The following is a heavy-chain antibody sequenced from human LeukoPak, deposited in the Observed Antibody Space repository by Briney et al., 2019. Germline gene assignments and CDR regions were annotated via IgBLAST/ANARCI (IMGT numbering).Heavy chain of an antibody. CDR3: AREGTYYDILTGYDAFDI. V-gene: IGHV3-74*01. Sequence: GGSLRLSCAASGFTFSSYWMHWVRQAPGKGLVWVSRINSDGSSTSYADSVKGRFTISRDNAKNTLYLQMSSLRAEDTAVYYCAREGTYYDILTGYDAFDIWGQGTMVTVSS. J-gene: IGHJ3*02. CDR2: INSDGSST. D-gene: IGHD3-9*01. CDR1: GFTFSSYW.